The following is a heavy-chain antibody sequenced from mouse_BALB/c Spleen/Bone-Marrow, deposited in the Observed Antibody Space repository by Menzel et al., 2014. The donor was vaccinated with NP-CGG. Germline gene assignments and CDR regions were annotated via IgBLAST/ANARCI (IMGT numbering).Heavy chain of an antibody. D-gene: IGHD2-14*01. CDR2: ISGGSSAI. V-gene: IGHV5-17*02. J-gene: IGHJ2*01. Sequence: EVKLVESGGGLVQPGGSRKLSCAASGFTFSNFGMHWVRQSPEKGLEWVAYISGGSSAINYADTVKGRFTISRDNPKNTLDPKMTSLSTEEAAMYYCARGVGVRRGVYYDYWGQGTALTVSS. CDR1: GFTFSNFG. CDR3: ARGVGVRRGVYYDY.